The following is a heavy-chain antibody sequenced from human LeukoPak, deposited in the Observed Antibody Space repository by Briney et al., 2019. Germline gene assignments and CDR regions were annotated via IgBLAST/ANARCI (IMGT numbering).Heavy chain of an antibody. CDR1: GDSISSSDYY. J-gene: IGHJ4*02. Sequence: SETLSLTCTVSGDSISSSDYYWGWIRQPPGKGLGWIGTISYSGSTYYNPSLQSRVTISVDASKNQFSLELSSVTAADTAVYYCARGSRRLADFHYWGQGTLVTVSS. D-gene: IGHD1-26*01. CDR2: ISYSGST. V-gene: IGHV4-39*01. CDR3: ARGSRRLADFHY.